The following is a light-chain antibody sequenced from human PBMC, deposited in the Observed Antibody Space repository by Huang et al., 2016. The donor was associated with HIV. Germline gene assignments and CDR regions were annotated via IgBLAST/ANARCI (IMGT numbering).Light chain of an antibody. CDR3: QQAYETPDVYT. V-gene: IGKV1-39*01. Sequence: DIQMAQSPSFLSASVGDKVTIICRASQSIKNYVNWYRHRRGQAPTLLIHAASTLHSDVPSRFSGSGYGTTFSLTIDNLQPEDFGTYYCQQAYETPDVYTFG. CDR1: QSIKNY. CDR2: AAS. J-gene: IGKJ5*01.